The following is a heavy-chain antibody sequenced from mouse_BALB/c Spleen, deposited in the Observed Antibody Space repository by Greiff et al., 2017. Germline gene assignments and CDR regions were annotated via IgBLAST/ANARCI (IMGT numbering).Heavy chain of an antibody. Sequence: VQLKESGPGLVKPSQSLSLTCTVTGYSITSDYAWNWIRQFPGNKLEWMGYISYSGSTSYNPSLKSRISITRDTSKNQFFLQLNSVTTEDTATYYCAAALYDYEGGAWFAYWGQGNLVTVSA. V-gene: IGHV3-2*02. CDR3: AAALYDYEGGAWFAY. D-gene: IGHD2-4*01. CDR2: ISYSGST. CDR1: GYSITSDYA. J-gene: IGHJ3*01.